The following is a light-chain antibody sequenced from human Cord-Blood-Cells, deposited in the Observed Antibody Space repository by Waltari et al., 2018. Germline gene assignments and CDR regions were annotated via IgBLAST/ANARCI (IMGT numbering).Light chain of an antibody. CDR3: LQHNSYPLT. V-gene: IGKV3-15*01. CDR2: GAS. J-gene: IGKJ4*01. CDR1: QSVSSN. Sequence: EIVMTQSPATLSVSPGERATLSCRASQSVSSNLAWYQQKPGQAPRLLIYGASTRATGIPSRFSGSGSGTEFTLIISSLQPEDFATYYCLQHNSYPLTFGGGTKVEIK.